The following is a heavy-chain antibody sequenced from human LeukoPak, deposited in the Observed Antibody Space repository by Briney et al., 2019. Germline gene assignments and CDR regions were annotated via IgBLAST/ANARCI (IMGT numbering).Heavy chain of an antibody. V-gene: IGHV1-69*04. CDR1: GGTFSSYA. D-gene: IGHD3-22*01. CDR3: ARGYYYDSSGYFS. CDR2: IIPILGIA. Sequence: ASVKVSCKASGGTFSSYAISWVRQAPGQGLEWMGRIIPILGIANYAQKFQGRVTITADKSTSTAYMELSSLRSEDTAVYYCARGYYYDSSGYFSWGQGTLVTVSS. J-gene: IGHJ4*02.